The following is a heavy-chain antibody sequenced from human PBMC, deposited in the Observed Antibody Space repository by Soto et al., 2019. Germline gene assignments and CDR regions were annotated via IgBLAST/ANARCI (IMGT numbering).Heavy chain of an antibody. Sequence: QVQLVQSGAEVKKPGASVKVSCKASGYTFTNYDINWVRQATGQELEWMGWMNPISGETGYAQKFQGRVTMTRNTSITTAYMELNSLGSEDTAVYFCARMATSGSLNWFDPWGQGTLVTVTS. J-gene: IGHJ5*02. CDR2: MNPISGET. D-gene: IGHD3-22*01. CDR1: GYTFTNYD. CDR3: ARMATSGSLNWFDP. V-gene: IGHV1-8*01.